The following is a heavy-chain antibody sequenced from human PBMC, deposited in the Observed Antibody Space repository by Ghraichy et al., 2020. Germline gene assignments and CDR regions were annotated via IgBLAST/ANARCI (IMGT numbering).Heavy chain of an antibody. CDR3: ASSAVTYNGTALDY. V-gene: IGHV3-74*01. D-gene: IGHD4-17*01. Sequence: GESLNISCAASGFTFTDYWMHWVRQAPGKGLVWVSRIYIDESSATYADSVKGRFTISRDNAKNTVFLQMNSLRVDDTAVYYCASSAVTYNGTALDYWGQGNLVTDSS. CDR2: IYIDESSA. CDR1: GFTFTDYW. J-gene: IGHJ4*02.